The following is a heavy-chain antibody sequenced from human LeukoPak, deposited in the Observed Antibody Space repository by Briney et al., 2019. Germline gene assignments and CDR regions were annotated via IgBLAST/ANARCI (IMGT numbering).Heavy chain of an antibody. Sequence: ASVKVSCTASGYTFTSYGISWVRQAPGQGLEWMGWISAYNGNTNYAQKLQGRVTMTTDTSTSTAYMELRSLRSDDTAVYYCARDLVDSSSWYRQLGVNWFDPWGQGTLVTVSS. D-gene: IGHD6-13*01. CDR3: ARDLVDSSSWYRQLGVNWFDP. CDR2: ISAYNGNT. CDR1: GYTFTSYG. J-gene: IGHJ5*02. V-gene: IGHV1-18*01.